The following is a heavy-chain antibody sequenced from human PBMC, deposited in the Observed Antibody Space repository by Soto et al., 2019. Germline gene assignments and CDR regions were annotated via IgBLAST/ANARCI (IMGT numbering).Heavy chain of an antibody. Sequence: ASVKVSCKASGYTFSTYAIHWVRQAPGQRLEWMGWINADNGSTKYSQKFQGRVTITRDTSASTAYMELSSLRSEDTAVYYCAIDQVTFFREVVNWFDPSGQGTLVTISS. V-gene: IGHV1-3*01. J-gene: IGHJ5*02. CDR2: INADNGST. CDR1: GYTFSTYA. D-gene: IGHD3-10*01. CDR3: AIDQVTFFREVVNWFDP.